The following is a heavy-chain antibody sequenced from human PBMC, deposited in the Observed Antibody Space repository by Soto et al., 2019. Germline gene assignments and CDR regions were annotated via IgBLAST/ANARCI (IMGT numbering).Heavy chain of an antibody. V-gene: IGHV1-69*01. CDR3: SRASHYRSTRFYFEA. D-gene: IGHD6-13*01. Sequence: QVQLVQPGAEVKQPGSSVKVSCKASGGVFSNYALTWVRQAPGQGPEWVGGLVPVFGTPNYAPKFQGRVIMTADETTRTGYYELITLTSADATANYYSRASHYRSTRFYFEAGGQGTLIIVSS. CDR2: LVPVFGTP. J-gene: IGHJ5*02. CDR1: GGVFSNYA.